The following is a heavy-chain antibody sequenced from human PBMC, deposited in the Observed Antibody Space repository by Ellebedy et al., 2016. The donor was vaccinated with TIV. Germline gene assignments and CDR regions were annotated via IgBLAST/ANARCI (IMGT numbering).Heavy chain of an antibody. CDR2: IFYSGTT. D-gene: IGHD6-13*01. J-gene: IGHJ3*02. V-gene: IGHV4-34*12. Sequence: SETLSLTXAVHGGSFSDYCWTWIRQPPGKGLEWIGTIFYSGTTYYNPSLKSRVTISIDMSKNQFSLRLTSVTAADTAVYYCARPQQLVFDAFDIWGQGTMVTVSS. CDR3: ARPQQLVFDAFDI. CDR1: GGSFSDYC.